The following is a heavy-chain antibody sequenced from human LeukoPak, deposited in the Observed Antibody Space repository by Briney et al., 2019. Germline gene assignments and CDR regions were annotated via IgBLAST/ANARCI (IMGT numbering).Heavy chain of an antibody. Sequence: RASVKVSCKASGYTFTGYYMHWVRQAPGQGLEWMTWINPNGGGANYAQKFQGRVTLTRDTSISTAYMELSRLTSDDTAVYYCVGGSPVGSTTGLHNWGQGTLVTVSS. D-gene: IGHD1-26*01. J-gene: IGHJ4*02. V-gene: IGHV1-2*02. CDR3: VGGSPVGSTTGLHN. CDR1: GYTFTGYY. CDR2: INPNGGGA.